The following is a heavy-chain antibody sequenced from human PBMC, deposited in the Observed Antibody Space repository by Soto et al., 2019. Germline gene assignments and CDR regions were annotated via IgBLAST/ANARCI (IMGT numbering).Heavy chain of an antibody. CDR2: IYYSENT. D-gene: IGHD1-26*01. Sequence: SETLSLTCTVSGDSISGFYWSWIRQPPGKALQWIGYIYYSENTNYNPSLQGRVTMSVDTSKNQFSLQVSSVTAADTAVYFCAKYSRTAAEGYTFEYWGQGALVTVSS. J-gene: IGHJ4*02. CDR3: AKYSRTAAEGYTFEY. CDR1: GDSISGFY. V-gene: IGHV4-59*01.